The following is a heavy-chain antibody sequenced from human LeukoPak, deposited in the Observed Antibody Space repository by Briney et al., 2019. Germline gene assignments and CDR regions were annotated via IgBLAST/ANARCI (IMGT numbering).Heavy chain of an antibody. CDR1: GGSISSYY. J-gene: IGHJ6*02. Sequence: PSETLSLTCTVSGGSISSYYWSWIRQPPGKGLEWIGYIYYSGSTNYNPSLKSRVTISVDTSKNQFSLKLSSVTAADTAVYYCARKATIASRDYGMDVWGQGTTVTVSS. V-gene: IGHV4-59*01. D-gene: IGHD5-12*01. CDR2: IYYSGST. CDR3: ARKATIASRDYGMDV.